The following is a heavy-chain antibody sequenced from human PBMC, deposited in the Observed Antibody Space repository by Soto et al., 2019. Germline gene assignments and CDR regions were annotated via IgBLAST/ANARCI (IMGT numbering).Heavy chain of an antibody. J-gene: IGHJ4*02. Sequence: SETLSLTCTVSGGSISSYYWSWIRQPPGKGLEWIGYIYYSGSTNYNPSLKSRVTISVDTSKNQFSLKLSSVTAADTAVYYCAREPLYSYGRGDYWGQGTQVTVSS. CDR2: IYYSGST. V-gene: IGHV4-59*01. CDR3: AREPLYSYGRGDY. D-gene: IGHD5-18*01. CDR1: GGSISSYY.